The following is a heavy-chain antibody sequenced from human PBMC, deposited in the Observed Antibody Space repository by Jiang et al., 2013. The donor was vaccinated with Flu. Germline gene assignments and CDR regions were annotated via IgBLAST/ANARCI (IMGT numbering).Heavy chain of an antibody. CDR2: INAGNGNT. J-gene: IGHJ4*02. D-gene: IGHD2-2*01. CDR1: GYTFTSYA. CDR3: ARDPWDIVVVPAAPDLAFDY. V-gene: IGHV1-3*01. Sequence: KVSCKASGYTFTSYAMHWVRQAPGQRLEWMGWINAGNGNTKYSQKFQGRVTITRDTSASTAYMELSSLRSEDTAVYYCARDPWDIVVVPAAPDLAFDYWGQGTLVTVSS.